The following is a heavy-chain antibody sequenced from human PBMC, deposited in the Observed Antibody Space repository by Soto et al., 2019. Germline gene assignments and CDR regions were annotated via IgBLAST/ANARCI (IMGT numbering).Heavy chain of an antibody. J-gene: IGHJ4*02. Sequence: SETLSLTCAVSGGSISSGGYSWSWIRQHPGKGLEWIGYIYYSGSTYYNPSLKSRVTISVDTSKNQFSLKLTSVTAADTAVYYCARSGYSYGPNPLLYWGQGTLVTVSS. D-gene: IGHD5-18*01. CDR1: GGSISSGGYS. CDR2: IYYSGST. V-gene: IGHV4-31*11. CDR3: ARSGYSYGPNPLLY.